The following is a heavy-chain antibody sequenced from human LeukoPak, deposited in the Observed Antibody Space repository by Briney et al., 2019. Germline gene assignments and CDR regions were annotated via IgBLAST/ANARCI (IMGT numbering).Heavy chain of an antibody. J-gene: IGHJ4*02. CDR3: AREGLDSGYEN. CDR2: IYSGGST. CDR1: GFTVSSNY. D-gene: IGHD5-12*01. V-gene: IGHV3-53*01. Sequence: GGSLRLSCAASGFTVSSNYMSWVRQAPGKGLEWVSVIYSGGSTYYADSVKGRFTISKDNSKNTLYLQMNSLRAEDTAVYYCAREGLDSGYENWGQGTLVTVSS.